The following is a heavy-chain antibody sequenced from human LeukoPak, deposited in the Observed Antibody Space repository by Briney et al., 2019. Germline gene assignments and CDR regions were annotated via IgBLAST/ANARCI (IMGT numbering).Heavy chain of an antibody. D-gene: IGHD5-18*01. CDR2: IDPTTGGT. Sequence: EASVKASCKASGYPFSGHNIHWVRQAPGQGLEWVGWIDPTTGGTNYAQRFQGRVTLTRDTSITTAYMELNSLTSDDTAVYFCARPEYRYGYLLDYWGQGTLITVSS. V-gene: IGHV1-2*02. CDR3: ARPEYRYGYLLDY. J-gene: IGHJ4*02. CDR1: GYPFSGHN.